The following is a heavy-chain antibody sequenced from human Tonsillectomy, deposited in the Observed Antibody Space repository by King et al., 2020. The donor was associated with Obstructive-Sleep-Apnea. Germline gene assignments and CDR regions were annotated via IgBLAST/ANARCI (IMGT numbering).Heavy chain of an antibody. CDR1: GFSISSDYY. CDR3: ARANSNTWNYYFYYGMDV. CDR2: IYHSGST. Sequence: QLQESGPGLVKPSETLSLTCTVSGFSISSDYYWGWIRQPPGNGLEWIGSIYHSGSTYYNPSRKSRVTISVDTSKNQFSLRLSSVTATDTAVYFCARANSNTWNYYFYYGMDVWGQGTTVTVSS. V-gene: IGHV4-38-2*02. D-gene: IGHD6-13*01. J-gene: IGHJ6*02.